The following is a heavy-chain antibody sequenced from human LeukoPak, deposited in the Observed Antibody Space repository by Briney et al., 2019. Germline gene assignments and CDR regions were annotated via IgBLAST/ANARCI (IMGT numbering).Heavy chain of an antibody. CDR1: GYTFTGYY. D-gene: IGHD1-26*01. Sequence: GASVKVSCKASGYTFTGYYMRWVRQAPGQGLEWMGWINPNSGGTNYAQKFQGRVTMTRDTSISTAYMELSRLRSDDTALYHCASGRWEPYDAFDIWGQGTMVTVSS. J-gene: IGHJ3*02. CDR2: INPNSGGT. CDR3: ASGRWEPYDAFDI. V-gene: IGHV1-2*02.